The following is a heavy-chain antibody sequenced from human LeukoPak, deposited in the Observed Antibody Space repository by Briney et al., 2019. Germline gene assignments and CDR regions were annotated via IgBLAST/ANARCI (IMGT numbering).Heavy chain of an antibody. Sequence: ASVNLSFNGAGGTFTSYAFSWVRHAHGPGHEWMGRIIPMFGAATYAQNSLGRVTITSDKTSSKPYMEQSSLRSEDTAVYYYAGEPVVRDGYHFAWFDPWGRGTLVSVSS. D-gene: IGHD5-24*01. CDR2: IIPMFGAA. V-gene: IGHV1-69*06. CDR1: GGTFTSYA. CDR3: AGEPVVRDGYHFAWFDP. J-gene: IGHJ5*02.